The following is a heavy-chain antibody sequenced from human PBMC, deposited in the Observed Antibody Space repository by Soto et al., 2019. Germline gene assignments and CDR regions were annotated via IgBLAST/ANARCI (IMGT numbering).Heavy chain of an antibody. V-gene: IGHV4-30-4*01. Sequence: TLSLTCTVSGGFISRGDYYWCLIRQPPGKGLEWIGYIYYSGSTYYNPSLKSRVTISVDTSKNQFSLKLSSVTDADTAVYYCARWGSITIFGVVSENYGMDVWGQGTTVTVS. CDR1: GGFISRGDYY. CDR3: ARWGSITIFGVVSENYGMDV. J-gene: IGHJ6*02. CDR2: IYYSGST. D-gene: IGHD3-3*01.